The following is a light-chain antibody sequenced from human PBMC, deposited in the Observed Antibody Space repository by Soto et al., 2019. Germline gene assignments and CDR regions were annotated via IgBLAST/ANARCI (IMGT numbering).Light chain of an antibody. V-gene: IGKV3-15*01. CDR1: QNVHSN. Sequence: EVVMTQSPATLPVSPGDGATLSCRASQNVHSNLAWYQQKPGQAPRLLIYDTSTRATDIPFRFSGGGSGTEFTLTISSLQSEDFAVYYCQQYNNWPLTFGGGTKVEIK. J-gene: IGKJ4*01. CDR3: QQYNNWPLT. CDR2: DTS.